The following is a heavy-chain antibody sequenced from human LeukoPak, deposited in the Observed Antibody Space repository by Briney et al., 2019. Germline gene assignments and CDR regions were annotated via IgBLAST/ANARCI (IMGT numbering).Heavy chain of an antibody. Sequence: QSGGSLRLSCAASGFTFSSYAMHWVRQAPGKGLEWVAVISYDGSNKYYADSVKGRFTISRDNSKNTLYLQMNSLRAEDTAVYYCARDNDYFDYWGQGTLVTVPS. J-gene: IGHJ4*02. CDR2: ISYDGSNK. CDR1: GFTFSSYA. V-gene: IGHV3-30-3*01. CDR3: ARDNDYFDY. D-gene: IGHD2-8*01.